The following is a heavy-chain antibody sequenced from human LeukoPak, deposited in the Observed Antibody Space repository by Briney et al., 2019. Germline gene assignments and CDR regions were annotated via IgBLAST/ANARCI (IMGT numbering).Heavy chain of an antibody. D-gene: IGHD1-1*01. V-gene: IGHV1-18*03. J-gene: IGHJ4*02. CDR2: INAYNGNT. CDR3: ARRQGTTLSFDY. CDR1: GYTFTSYG. Sequence: ASVKVSCKASGYTFTSYGFSWVRQAPGQGLEWMGWINAYNGNTNYAQKLQGRVTMTTDTSTSTAYMELRSLRFDDLAVYYCARRQGTTLSFDYWGQGTLVTVS.